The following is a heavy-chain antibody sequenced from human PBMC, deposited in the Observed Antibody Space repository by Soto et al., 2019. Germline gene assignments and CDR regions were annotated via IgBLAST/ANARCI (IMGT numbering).Heavy chain of an antibody. CDR1: GGSISGYY. J-gene: IGHJ5*02. D-gene: IGHD2-15*01. CDR2: MDYSGST. V-gene: IGHV4-59*01. CDR3: ARGIGATGWFDP. Sequence: QLQLQESGPGLVKPSETLSPTCTVSGGSISGYYLSWIRQPPGKGLEWIGYMDYSGSTNYNPSLKSRVSTSVATSKTQFSLKLTSVTAADTAVYYCARGIGATGWFDPWGQGTLVTVSS.